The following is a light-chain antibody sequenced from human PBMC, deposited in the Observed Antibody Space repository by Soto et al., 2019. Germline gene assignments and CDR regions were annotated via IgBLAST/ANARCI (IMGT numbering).Light chain of an antibody. CDR1: QSVSSN. CDR2: GAS. CDR3: QQYNNWPLT. Sequence: EIVMTQSPATLSVSPGERATLSCRASQSVSSNLAWYQQKPGQAPRLLIYGASNRATGIPARFSGSGSGTEFTITISSLQSEEFAVYYCQQYNNWPLTFGGGTKVEIK. V-gene: IGKV3-15*01. J-gene: IGKJ4*01.